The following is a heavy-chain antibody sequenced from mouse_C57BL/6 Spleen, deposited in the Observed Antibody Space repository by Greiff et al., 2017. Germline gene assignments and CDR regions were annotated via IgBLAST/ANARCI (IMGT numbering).Heavy chain of an antibody. Sequence: QVQLQQSGPELVKPGASVKIPCKASGYTFTDYNMDWVKQRPGQGLEWIGDIYPGSGSTNYNEKFKSKATLTVDTSSSTAYMQLSSLTSEDSAVYYCARWLLQAMDYWGQGTSVTVSS. CDR1: GYTFTDYN. CDR3: ARWLLQAMDY. J-gene: IGHJ4*01. V-gene: IGHV1-55*01. CDR2: IYPGSGST. D-gene: IGHD2-3*01.